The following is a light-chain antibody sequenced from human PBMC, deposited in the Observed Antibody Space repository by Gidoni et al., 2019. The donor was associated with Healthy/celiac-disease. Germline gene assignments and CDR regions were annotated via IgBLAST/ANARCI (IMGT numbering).Light chain of an antibody. V-gene: IGKV1-39*01. J-gene: IGKJ2*01. CDR2: GAS. CDR3: QQTHSFPYT. Sequence: DIQMTQSPSALSASVGDTVTSTCRASQSIRTTTVSWYQQRPGKVPNLLIYGASSLETGVPSRFSCSGSGTDFTLTISSLQPAAFATYYCQQTHSFPYTFGQGSKLDI. CDR1: QSIRTTT.